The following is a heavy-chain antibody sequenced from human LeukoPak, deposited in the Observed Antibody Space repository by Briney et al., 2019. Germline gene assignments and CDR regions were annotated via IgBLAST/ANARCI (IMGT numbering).Heavy chain of an antibody. D-gene: IGHD1-26*01. CDR2: IRYDGSNK. Sequence: GSLRLSCAASGFTFSSYGMHWVRQAPGKGLEWVAFIRYDGSNKYYADSVKGRFTISRDNSKNTLYLQMNSLRAEDTAVYYCAKVPPHYSGSYLDYWGQGTLVTVSS. J-gene: IGHJ4*02. CDR3: AKVPPHYSGSYLDY. V-gene: IGHV3-30*02. CDR1: GFTFSSYG.